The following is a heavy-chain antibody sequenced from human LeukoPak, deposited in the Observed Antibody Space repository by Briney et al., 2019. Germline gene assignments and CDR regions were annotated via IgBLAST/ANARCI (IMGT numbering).Heavy chain of an antibody. Sequence: GGSLRLSCAASGFTFSSYTMSWVRQAPGEGLEWLSAINNRGSSTYYAGSVKDRFTISRDNSENTLYLQTNSLTVDDTAVYFCAKERQTGDYFTSDYWGQGTLVTVSS. CDR3: AKERQTGDYFTSDY. V-gene: IGHV3-23*01. CDR1: GFTFSSYT. J-gene: IGHJ4*02. CDR2: INNRGSST. D-gene: IGHD4-17*01.